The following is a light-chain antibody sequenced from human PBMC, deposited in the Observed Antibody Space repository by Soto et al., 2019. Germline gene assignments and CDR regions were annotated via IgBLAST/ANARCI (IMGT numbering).Light chain of an antibody. CDR2: DVS. CDR3: QQYSTSRGT. J-gene: IGKJ1*01. Sequence: EIVMTQSPATLSVSPGERATLSCRASQSVSSNLAWYQQKPGQAPRLLIYDVSNRATGIPDRFSGSGSGTDFTLTISRLEPEDFAVYYCQQYSTSRGTFGQGTKVDIK. CDR1: QSVSSN. V-gene: IGKV3-20*01.